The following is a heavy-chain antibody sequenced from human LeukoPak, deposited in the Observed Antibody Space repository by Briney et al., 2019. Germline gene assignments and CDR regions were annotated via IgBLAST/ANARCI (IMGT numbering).Heavy chain of an antibody. CDR3: ARGGYYDSSAGPMFDY. CDR2: ISWNSGSI. D-gene: IGHD3-22*01. CDR1: GFTFDDYA. V-gene: IGHV3-9*01. J-gene: IGHJ4*02. Sequence: GGSLRLSCAASGFTFDDYAMHWVRQAPGKGLEWVSGISWNSGSIGYADSVKGRFTISRDNSKNTLYLQMNSLRAEDTAVYYCARGGYYDSSAGPMFDYWGQGTLVTVSS.